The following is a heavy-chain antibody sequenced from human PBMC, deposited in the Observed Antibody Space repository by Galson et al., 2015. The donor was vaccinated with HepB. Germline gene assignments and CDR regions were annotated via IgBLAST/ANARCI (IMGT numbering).Heavy chain of an antibody. CDR2: IHCDGGSK. Sequence: SLRLSCAVSGFSFSYYGMHWVRQAPGKGLEWVAVIHCDGGSKNYADSVKGRFTISRDNFRNTLYLQMNSLRAEDTAVYYCARDPGQFDYVWGSYFDYWGQGNLVTVSP. V-gene: IGHV3-33*01. CDR1: GFSFSYYG. D-gene: IGHD3-16*01. J-gene: IGHJ4*02. CDR3: ARDPGQFDYVWGSYFDY.